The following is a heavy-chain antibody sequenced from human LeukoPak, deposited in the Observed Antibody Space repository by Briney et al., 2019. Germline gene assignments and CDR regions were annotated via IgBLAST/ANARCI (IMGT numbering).Heavy chain of an antibody. D-gene: IGHD3-10*01. CDR2: ISGGGSYT. J-gene: IGHJ4*02. CDR3: ARDGGYDWFGHDS. CDR1: GFTFSRYT. V-gene: IGHV3-21*01. Sequence: GGSLRLXCAASGFTFSRYTINWVRQAPGKGLEWVSSISGGGSYTYYADSVKGRFTITRDNAKNSVSLQMNSLSAEDTAIYYCARDGGYDWFGHDSWGQGTLDTVSS.